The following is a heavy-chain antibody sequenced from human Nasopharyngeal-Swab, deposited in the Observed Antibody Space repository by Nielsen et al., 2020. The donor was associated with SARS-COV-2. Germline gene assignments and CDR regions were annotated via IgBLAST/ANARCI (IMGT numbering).Heavy chain of an antibody. CDR2: ISGSGGST. D-gene: IGHD3-9*01. J-gene: IGHJ4*02. Sequence: WIRQPPGKGLEWVSAISGSGGSTYYADSVKGRFTISRDNSKNTLYLQMNSLRAEDTAVYYCARDGAILTGLSLDYWGQGTLVTVSS. V-gene: IGHV3-23*01. CDR3: ARDGAILTGLSLDY.